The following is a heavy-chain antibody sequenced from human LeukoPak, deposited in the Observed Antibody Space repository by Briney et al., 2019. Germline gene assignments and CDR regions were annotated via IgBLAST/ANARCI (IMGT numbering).Heavy chain of an antibody. CDR1: GGTFSSYA. CDR3: ARPSAGGGGYNFGMDV. D-gene: IGHD5-12*01. CDR2: IIPILGIA. Sequence: ASVKVSCKASGGTFSSYAISWVRQAPGQGLEWMGRIIPILGIANYAQKFQGRVTITADKSTSTAYMELSSLRSEDTAVYYCARPSAGGGGYNFGMDVWGQGTTVTASS. V-gene: IGHV1-69*04. J-gene: IGHJ6*02.